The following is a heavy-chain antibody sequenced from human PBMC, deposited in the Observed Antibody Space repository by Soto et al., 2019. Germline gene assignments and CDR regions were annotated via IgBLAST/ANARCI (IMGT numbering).Heavy chain of an antibody. D-gene: IGHD5-18*01. J-gene: IGHJ4*02. CDR1: GGSINNYY. CDR2: IYYSGST. CDR3: ARHRYSYGTYYFDY. V-gene: IGHV4-59*08. Sequence: SETLFLTCTFSGGSINNYYWSWIRQSPGKGLEWIGYIYYSGSTNYNPSLESRVTILVDTSKNQFSLKLSSVTAADTAVYYCARHRYSYGTYYFDYWGQGTLVTVSS.